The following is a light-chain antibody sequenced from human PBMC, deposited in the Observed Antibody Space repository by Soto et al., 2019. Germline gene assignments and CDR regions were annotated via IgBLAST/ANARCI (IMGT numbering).Light chain of an antibody. CDR3: QQYNNWLRLT. V-gene: IGKV3-15*01. CDR2: GAS. J-gene: IGKJ4*01. CDR1: QSVSSN. Sequence: EIVMTQSPATLSVSPGERATLSCRASQSVSSNLAWYQQKPGQAPRLLIYGASTRATGIPARFSGSGSGTEFTLTISSLQSGDFAVYYCQQYNNWLRLTFGGGTKVDIK.